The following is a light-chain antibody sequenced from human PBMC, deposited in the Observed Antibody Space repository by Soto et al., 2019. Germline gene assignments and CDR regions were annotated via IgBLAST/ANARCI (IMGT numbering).Light chain of an antibody. CDR2: EVS. Sequence: QSALTQPASVSGSPGQSITISCTGTSSDVGGYNYVSWYQQHPGKAPKLMIYEVSNRPSGVSNLFSGSKSGNTASLTISGLHPEDEADYYRPSSTSSSTLVLFGGGTKLTVL. CDR3: PSSTSSSTLVL. CDR1: SSDVGGYNY. V-gene: IGLV2-14*01. J-gene: IGLJ2*01.